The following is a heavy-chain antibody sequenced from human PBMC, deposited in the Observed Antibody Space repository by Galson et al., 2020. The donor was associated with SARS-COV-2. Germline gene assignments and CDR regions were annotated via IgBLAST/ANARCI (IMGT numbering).Heavy chain of an antibody. CDR2: TENKANSYTT. CDR3: ARESGDSSGTTFYYYGMDV. D-gene: IGHD3-22*01. J-gene: IGHJ6*02. CDR1: GFTFSDHY. V-gene: IGHV3-72*01. Sequence: GESLKISCAASGFTFSDHYMDWVRQAPGKGLEWVGRTENKANSYTTEYAASVKGRFTISRDDSKNSLYLQMNSLKTEDTAVYYCARESGDSSGTTFYYYGMDVWGQGTTVTVSS.